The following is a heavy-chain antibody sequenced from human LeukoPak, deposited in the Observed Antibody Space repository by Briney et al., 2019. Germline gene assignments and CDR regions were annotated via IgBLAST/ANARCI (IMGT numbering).Heavy chain of an antibody. V-gene: IGHV3-72*01. CDR1: GSTFSDHY. CDR2: IRNRARGYTT. Sequence: PGGSLRLSCVVSGSTFSDHYMDWVRQAPGKGLEWVARIRNRARGYTTEYDASAKGRFTISRDDSEGSLYLQMNSLQTEDTAVYYCATETKDSSAYYYFDYWGQGALVTVSS. J-gene: IGHJ4*02. CDR3: ATETKDSSAYYYFDY. D-gene: IGHD3-22*01.